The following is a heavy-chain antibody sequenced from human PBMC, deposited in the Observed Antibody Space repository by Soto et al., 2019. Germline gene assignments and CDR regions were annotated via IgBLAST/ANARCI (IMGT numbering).Heavy chain of an antibody. CDR2: IIPILGTG. CDR1: GGTFTSET. V-gene: IGHV1-69*08. Sequence: QVQLVQSGPEVKKSGSSVKVSCKLSGGTFTSETISWVRQAPGQGLEWMGRIIPILGTGNYAQKFQGRITITEDKSTNTGYMELSSLTSSDTAVYFCAREDGSYNMGTFPFYYMDVWGNGTTVTVSS. J-gene: IGHJ6*03. CDR3: AREDGSYNMGTFPFYYMDV. D-gene: IGHD3-10*01.